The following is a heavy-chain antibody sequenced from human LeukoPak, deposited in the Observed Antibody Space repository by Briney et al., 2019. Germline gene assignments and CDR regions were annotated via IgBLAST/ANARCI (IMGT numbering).Heavy chain of an antibody. D-gene: IGHD6-13*01. V-gene: IGHV3-30*18. CDR1: GFTFSSYG. CDR3: AKAGSWYGRAVDY. Sequence: GGSLRLSCAASGFTFSSYGMHWVRQAPGRGLEWVAVISYDGSNKYYADSVKGRFTISRDNSKNTLYLQMNSLRAEDTAVYYCAKAGSWYGRAVDYWGQGTLVTVSS. CDR2: ISYDGSNK. J-gene: IGHJ4*02.